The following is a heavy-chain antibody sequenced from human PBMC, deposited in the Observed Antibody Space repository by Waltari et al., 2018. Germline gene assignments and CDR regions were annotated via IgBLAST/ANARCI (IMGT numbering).Heavy chain of an antibody. CDR3: ASQRRGYYGSGSYYNS. J-gene: IGHJ4*02. D-gene: IGHD3-10*01. CDR1: GGSSSSGRYY. Sequence: QVQLQESGPGLVKPSQTLSLTCTVSGGSSSSGRYYWSWIRQPSGQGLEWIGRIYTSWSTNYNPSLKSRVTISVDTSKNQFSLKLSSVTAADTAVYYCASQRRGYYGSGSYYNSWGQGTLVTVSS. CDR2: IYTSWST. V-gene: IGHV4-61*02.